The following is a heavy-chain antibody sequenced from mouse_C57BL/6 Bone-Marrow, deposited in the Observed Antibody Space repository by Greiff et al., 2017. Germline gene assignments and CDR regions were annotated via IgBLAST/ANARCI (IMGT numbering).Heavy chain of an antibody. CDR3: TFCDGYEYWYFDV. V-gene: IGHV1-15*01. Sequence: VQLQESGAELVRPGASVTLSCKASGYTFTDYEMHWVKQTPVHGLEWIGAIDPKTGGTAYNQKFKGKAILTADKSSSTAYIELRSLTSEDSAVYYGTFCDGYEYWYFDVWGTGTTVTVSS. CDR1: GYTFTDYE. CDR2: IDPKTGGT. J-gene: IGHJ1*03. D-gene: IGHD2-2*01.